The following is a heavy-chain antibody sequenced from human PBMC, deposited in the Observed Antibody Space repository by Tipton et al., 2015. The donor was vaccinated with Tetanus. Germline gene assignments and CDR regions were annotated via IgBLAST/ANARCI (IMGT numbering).Heavy chain of an antibody. Sequence: TLSLTCTVSGGSIRGCTFYWGWIRQPPGKGLEWIGSIYESGDTYYIPSLKSRVTISVDTSKNQFSLNLNSMAAADTGVYYCARHQSGYFTPFDYWGQGNPVTVSS. CDR2: IYESGDT. D-gene: IGHD3-3*01. J-gene: IGHJ4*02. V-gene: IGHV4-39*01. CDR1: GGSIRGCTFY. CDR3: ARHQSGYFTPFDY.